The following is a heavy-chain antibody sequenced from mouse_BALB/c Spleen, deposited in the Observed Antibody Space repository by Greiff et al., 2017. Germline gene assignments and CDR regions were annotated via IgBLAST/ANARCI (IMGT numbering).Heavy chain of an antibody. CDR3: ARSGSSHYYAMDY. CDR2: ISSGSSTI. D-gene: IGHD1-1*01. J-gene: IGHJ4*01. CDR1: GFTFSSFG. V-gene: IGHV5-17*02. Sequence: EVMLVESGGGLVQPGGSRKLSCAASGFTFSSFGMHWVRQAPEKGLEWVAYISSGSSTIYYADTVKGRFTISRDNPKNTLFLQMTSLRSEDTAMYYCARSGSSHYYAMDYWGEGTSVTVYS.